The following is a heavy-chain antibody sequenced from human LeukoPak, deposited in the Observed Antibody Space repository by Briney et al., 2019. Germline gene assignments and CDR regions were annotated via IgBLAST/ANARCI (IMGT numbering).Heavy chain of an antibody. J-gene: IGHJ4*02. CDR1: GHTFTDYY. V-gene: IGHV1-2*02. Sequence: GASVKVSCKASGHTFTDYYMHWVRQAPGQGFEWMGWINPNSGGTNYAQKFQGRVTMTRDTSISTAYMELTSLRSGDTAVYYCTRGLSIATRPAYYFDYWGQGTLVTVSS. CDR2: INPNSGGT. D-gene: IGHD6-6*01. CDR3: TRGLSIATRPAYYFDY.